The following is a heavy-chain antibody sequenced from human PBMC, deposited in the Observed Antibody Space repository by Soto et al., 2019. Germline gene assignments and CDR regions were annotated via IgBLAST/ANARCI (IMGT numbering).Heavy chain of an antibody. CDR3: ARDGTRPPRRFGELQGMDV. J-gene: IGHJ6*02. CDR1: GGTFSSYA. CDR2: IIPIFGTA. D-gene: IGHD3-10*01. V-gene: IGHV1-69*06. Sequence: QVQLVQSGAEVKKPGSSVKVSCKASGGTFSSYAISWVRQAPGQGLEWMGGIIPIFGTANYAQKFQGRVTITADKSTSTAYMELSSLRSEDTAVYYCARDGTRPPRRFGELQGMDVWGQGTTVTVSS.